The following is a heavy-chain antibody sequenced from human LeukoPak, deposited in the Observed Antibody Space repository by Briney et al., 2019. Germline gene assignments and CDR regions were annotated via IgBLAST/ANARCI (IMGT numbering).Heavy chain of an antibody. CDR2: INHSGST. CDR3: ASQGHHGKIVGTTLSYFYMDV. D-gene: IGHD1-26*01. J-gene: IGHJ6*03. Sequence: PSETLSLTCAVYGGSFSGYYWSWIRQPPGKGLEWIGEINHSGSTNYNPSLKSRVTISVDTSKNQFSLKLSSVAAADTAFYYCASQGHHGKIVGTTLSYFYMDVWGKGTTVTVSS. CDR1: GGSFSGYY. V-gene: IGHV4-34*01.